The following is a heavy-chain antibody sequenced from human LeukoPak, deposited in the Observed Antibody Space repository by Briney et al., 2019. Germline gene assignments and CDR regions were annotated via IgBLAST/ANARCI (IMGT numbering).Heavy chain of an antibody. CDR1: GFTFSSYG. CDR2: FGYVDSGT. CDR3: ARSIPYWYFDL. J-gene: IGHJ2*01. V-gene: IGHV3-23*01. D-gene: IGHD2-21*01. Sequence: TGRSLRLSCAASGFTFSSYGMHWVRQAPGKGLEWVSSFGYVDSGTTYADSVKGRFTISKDNSRKTLYLQMNSLRAEDTALYYCARSIPYWYFDLWGRGTLATVSS.